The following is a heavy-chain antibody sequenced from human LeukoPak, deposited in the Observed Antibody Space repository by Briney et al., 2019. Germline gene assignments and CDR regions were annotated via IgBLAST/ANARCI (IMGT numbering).Heavy chain of an antibody. CDR2: IKPRNGNT. V-gene: IGHV1-46*01. Sequence: ASVKVSCKASGYTFTSYYMHWVRQAPGQGLEWMGIIKPRNGNTYYAQKFQGRVTMTTDTSTSTANMELRSLRSDDTAVYYCARDRDYGDYNTQDLFVYWGQGTLVTVSS. J-gene: IGHJ4*02. CDR1: GYTFTSYY. D-gene: IGHD4-17*01. CDR3: ARDRDYGDYNTQDLFVY.